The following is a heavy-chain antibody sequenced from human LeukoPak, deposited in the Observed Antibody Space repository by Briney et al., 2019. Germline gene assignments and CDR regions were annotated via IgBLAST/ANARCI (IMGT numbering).Heavy chain of an antibody. V-gene: IGHV4-4*02. CDR2: IYHSGST. CDR3: ASSRGGYDWGYYYYYMDV. D-gene: IGHD5-12*01. CDR1: GGSISSSNW. Sequence: SETLSLTCAVSGGSISSSNWWSWVRQPPGKGLEWIGEIYHSGSTNYNPSLKSRVTISVDKSKNQFSLKLSSVTAADTAVYYCASSRGGYDWGYYYYYMDVWGKGTTVTVSS. J-gene: IGHJ6*03.